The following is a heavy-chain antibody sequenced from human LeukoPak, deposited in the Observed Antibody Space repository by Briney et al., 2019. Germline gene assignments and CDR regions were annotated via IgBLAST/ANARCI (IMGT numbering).Heavy chain of an antibody. D-gene: IGHD1-20*01. J-gene: IGHJ4*02. CDR3: ARLDRITGTYFDY. V-gene: IGHV4-39*07. CDR1: GGSISSSSYY. Sequence: SETLSLTCTVSGGSISSSSYYWGWIRQPPGKGLEWIGSIYYSGSTYYNPSLKSRVTISVDTSKNQFSLKLSSVTAADTAVYYCARLDRITGTYFDYWGQGTLVTVSS. CDR2: IYYSGST.